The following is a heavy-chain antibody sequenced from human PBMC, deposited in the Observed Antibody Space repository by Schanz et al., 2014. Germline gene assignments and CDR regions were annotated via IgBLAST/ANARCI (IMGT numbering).Heavy chain of an antibody. Sequence: QVQLVQSGAEVKKPGVSVKVSCKASGYTFTTYYIHWVRQAPGQGLEWMGIINPSGGSTSYAQKFQGRVTMTRDTSLKTAYMEMTDLKFEDAGLYYCAIHYGDRPLWGQGTLSAVSS. J-gene: IGHJ4*02. D-gene: IGHD4-17*01. CDR1: GYTFTTYY. V-gene: IGHV1-46*01. CDR3: AIHYGDRPL. CDR2: INPSGGST.